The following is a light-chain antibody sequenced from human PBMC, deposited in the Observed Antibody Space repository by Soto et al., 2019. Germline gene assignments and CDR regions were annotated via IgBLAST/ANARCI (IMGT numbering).Light chain of an antibody. V-gene: IGKV3-20*01. CDR2: GVS. J-gene: IGKJ1*01. CDR1: QSVSSSS. CDR3: PQYSSSQLT. Sequence: EIVLTQSPGTLYFSPGERATLSCRASQSVSSSSLAWYQQKPGQAPRHLIYGVSSKAIGISDRFSGSGSGTDFTLTISRLEPEDFAVYSCPQYSSSQLTFGQGTKVQIK.